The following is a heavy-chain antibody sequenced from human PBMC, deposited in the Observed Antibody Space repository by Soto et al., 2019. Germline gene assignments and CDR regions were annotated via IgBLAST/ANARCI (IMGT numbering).Heavy chain of an antibody. CDR2: IYPGDSDT. Sequence: PGESLTISCTCSGYSFTRYWIGWVRQMPGKGLEWMGIIYPGDSDTRYSPSFQGQVTISADKSISTAYLQWSSLKASDTAMYYCARQQWLGGGLNYYYYGMDVWGQGTTVTVSS. CDR1: GYSFTRYW. CDR3: ARQQWLGGGLNYYYYGMDV. J-gene: IGHJ6*02. D-gene: IGHD6-19*01. V-gene: IGHV5-51*01.